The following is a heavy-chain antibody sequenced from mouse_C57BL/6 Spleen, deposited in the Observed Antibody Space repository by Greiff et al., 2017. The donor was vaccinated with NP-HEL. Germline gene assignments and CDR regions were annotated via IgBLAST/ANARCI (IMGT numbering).Heavy chain of an antibody. CDR2: IYPRSGNT. D-gene: IGHD2-4*01. Sequence: VQLQQSGAELARPGASVKLSCKASGYTFTSYGISWVKQRTGQGLEWIGEIYPRSGNTYYNEKFKGKATLTADKSSSTAYMELRSLTSEDSAVYFCARRYDYDVDYWGQGTTLTVSS. CDR1: GYTFTSYG. J-gene: IGHJ2*01. CDR3: ARRYDYDVDY. V-gene: IGHV1-81*01.